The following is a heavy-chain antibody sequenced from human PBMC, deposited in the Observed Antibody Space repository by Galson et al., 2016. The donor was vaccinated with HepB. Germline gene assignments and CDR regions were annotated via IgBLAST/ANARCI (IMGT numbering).Heavy chain of an antibody. V-gene: IGHV3-21*01. CDR1: GFTFRTYS. Sequence: SLRLSCAASGFTFRTYSMSWVRQAPGKGLEWVSSTGNGTGYKYYADSVKGRFTISRDHAKNSLYLQMNSLRAEDTAVYYCAKSYEGRLPNNGMDVWGQGTTVTVSS. J-gene: IGHJ6*02. CDR3: AKSYEGRLPNNGMDV. CDR2: TGNGTGYK. D-gene: IGHD2-15*01.